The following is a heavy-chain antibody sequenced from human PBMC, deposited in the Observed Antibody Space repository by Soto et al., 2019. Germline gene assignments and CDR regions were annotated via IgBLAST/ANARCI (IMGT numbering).Heavy chain of an antibody. Sequence: EVQLVESGGGLVKPGGSLRLSCAASGFTFSRYTINWVRQAPGKGLEWVSSISTSSSYLYYADSMKGRFTISRDDAKNSQCLQMNSPAAEDTAVYYCASESDPAKAFDIWGQGTMVTVSS. CDR3: ASESDPAKAFDI. V-gene: IGHV3-21*01. CDR1: GFTFSRYT. CDR2: ISTSSSYL. J-gene: IGHJ3*02.